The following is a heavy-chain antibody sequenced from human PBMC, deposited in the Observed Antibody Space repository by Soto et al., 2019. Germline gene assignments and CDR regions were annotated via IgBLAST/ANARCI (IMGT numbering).Heavy chain of an antibody. Sequence: ASVKVSCKASGYTFTSYGISWVRQAPGQGLEWMGWISAYNGNTNYAQKLQGRVTMTTDTSTSTAYMELRSLRSDDTAVYYCARDTIVVVPAATPEGDWFDPWGQGTLVTVSS. CDR2: ISAYNGNT. J-gene: IGHJ5*02. V-gene: IGHV1-18*01. D-gene: IGHD2-2*01. CDR1: GYTFTSYG. CDR3: ARDTIVVVPAATPEGDWFDP.